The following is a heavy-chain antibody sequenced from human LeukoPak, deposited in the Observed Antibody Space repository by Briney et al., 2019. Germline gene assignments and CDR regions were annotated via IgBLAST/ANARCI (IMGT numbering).Heavy chain of an antibody. CDR3: ARAYMTVTGTAY. CDR1: GYTFTSYS. CDR2: INPSGGST. J-gene: IGHJ4*02. V-gene: IGHV1-46*04. D-gene: IGHD1-1*01. Sequence: SVKVSCKASGYTFTSYSMHWVRQAPGQGLEWMGMINPSGGSTSYAQKLQGRVTMTRDTSASTVYMELSSLRSEDTAVYYCARAYMTVTGTAYWGQGTLVTVSS.